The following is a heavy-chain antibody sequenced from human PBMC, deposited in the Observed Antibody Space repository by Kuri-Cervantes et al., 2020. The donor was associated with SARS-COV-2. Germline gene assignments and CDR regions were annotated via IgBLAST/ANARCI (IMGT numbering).Heavy chain of an antibody. V-gene: IGHV1-69*13. CDR1: RDTFTTFG. CDR2: IIPFFGRP. Sequence: SVKVSCKASRDTFTTFGFSWVRQAPGQGLEWMGGIIPFFGRPNYAQRFEGRVTITADQSTRTVYMEMTSLTLEDTAVYFCARDVGYGGSSELDITYFDSWGQGTLATVSS. CDR3: ARDVGYGGSSELDITYFDS. J-gene: IGHJ4*02. D-gene: IGHD4-23*01.